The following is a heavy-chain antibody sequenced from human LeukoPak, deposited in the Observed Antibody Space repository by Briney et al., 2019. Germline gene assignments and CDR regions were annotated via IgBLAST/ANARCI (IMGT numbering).Heavy chain of an antibody. Sequence: GGSLRLSCAASRFTFSSYWMRWVRQAPGKGLEGVANIKQDGSEKYYVDSVKGRFTISRDNAKNSLYLQMNSLRAEDTAVYYCARGRDSYQTFDFWGQGTLVTVSS. D-gene: IGHD2-21*02. CDR3: ARGRDSYQTFDF. V-gene: IGHV3-7*01. CDR1: RFTFSSYW. J-gene: IGHJ4*02. CDR2: IKQDGSEK.